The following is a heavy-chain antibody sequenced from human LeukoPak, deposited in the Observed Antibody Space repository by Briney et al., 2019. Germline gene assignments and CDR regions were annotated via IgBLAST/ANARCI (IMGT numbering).Heavy chain of an antibody. Sequence: PGGSLRLSCAASGFTFSSYEMNWVRQAPGKGLEWVSYISSSGSTIYYADSVKGRFTISRDNAKNSLYLQMNSLRAEDTAVYYCARDRANWNDLKFDPWGQGTLVTVSS. CDR3: ARDRANWNDLKFDP. CDR1: GFTFSSYE. D-gene: IGHD1-1*01. J-gene: IGHJ5*02. CDR2: ISSSGSTI. V-gene: IGHV3-48*03.